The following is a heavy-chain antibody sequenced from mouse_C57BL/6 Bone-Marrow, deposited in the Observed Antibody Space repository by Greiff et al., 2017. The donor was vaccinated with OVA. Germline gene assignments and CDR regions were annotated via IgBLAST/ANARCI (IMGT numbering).Heavy chain of an antibody. CDR3: ARGYYYGRGGYFDV. CDR2: IDPNSGGT. V-gene: IGHV1-72*01. J-gene: IGHJ1*03. D-gene: IGHD1-1*01. CDR1: GYTFTSYW. Sequence: QVQLKQPGAELVKPGASVKLSCKASGYTFTSYWMHWVKQRPGRGLEWIGRIDPNSGGTKYNEKFKSKATLTVDKPSSTAYMQRSSLTSEDAAVYYWARGYYYGRGGYFDVWGTGTTVTVSS.